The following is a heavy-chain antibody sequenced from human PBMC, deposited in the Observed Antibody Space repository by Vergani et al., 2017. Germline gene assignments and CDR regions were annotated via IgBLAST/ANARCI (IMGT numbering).Heavy chain of an antibody. Sequence: QVQLVESGGGVVQPGRSLRLSCAASGFTFSSYGMHWVRQAPGKGLEWVAVISYDGSNKYYADSVKGRFTISRDNSKNTLYLQMNSLRAEDTAVYYCAKDPYYDFWSGPQLDAFDIWGQGTMVTVSS. CDR1: GFTFSSYG. CDR3: AKDPYYDFWSGPQLDAFDI. J-gene: IGHJ3*02. V-gene: IGHV3-30*18. D-gene: IGHD3-3*01. CDR2: ISYDGSNK.